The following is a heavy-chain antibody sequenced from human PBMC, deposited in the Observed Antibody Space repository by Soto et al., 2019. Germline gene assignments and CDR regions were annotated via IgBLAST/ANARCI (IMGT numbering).Heavy chain of an antibody. D-gene: IGHD4-17*01. CDR2: ISSSSSTI. CDR3: EGDVSITTVTIYYFDY. J-gene: IGHJ4*02. CDR1: GFTFSSYS. Sequence: GGSLRLSCAASGFTFSSYSMNWVRQAPGKGLEWVSYISSSSSTIYYADSVKGRFTISRDNAKNSLYLQMNSLRAEDTAVYYCEGDVSITTVTIYYFDYWGQGTLVTVSS. V-gene: IGHV3-48*01.